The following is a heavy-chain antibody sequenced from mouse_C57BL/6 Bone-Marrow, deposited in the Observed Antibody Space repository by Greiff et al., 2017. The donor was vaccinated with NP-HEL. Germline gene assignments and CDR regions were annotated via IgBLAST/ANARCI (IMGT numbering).Heavy chain of an antibody. Sequence: VKLQESGPGLVQPSQSLSITCTVSGFSLTSYGVHWVRQSPGKGLEWLGVIWSGGSTDYNAAFISRLSISKDNSKSQVFFKMNSLQADDTAIYYCARNRLNGSRGAMDYWGQGTSVTVSS. CDR1: GFSLTSYG. J-gene: IGHJ4*01. CDR2: IWSGGST. V-gene: IGHV2-2*01. CDR3: ARNRLNGSRGAMDY. D-gene: IGHD1-1*01.